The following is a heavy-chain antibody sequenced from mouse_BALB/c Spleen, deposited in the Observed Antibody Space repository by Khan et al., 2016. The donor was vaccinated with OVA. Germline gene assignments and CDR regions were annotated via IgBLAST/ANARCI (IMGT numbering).Heavy chain of an antibody. CDR1: GYAFSNYW. J-gene: IGHJ3*01. CDR2: IYPGDGDT. V-gene: IGHV1-80*01. CDR3: ARSGYDYFAY. D-gene: IGHD2-2*01. Sequence: VELVESGAELVSPGSSVKISCKASGYAFSNYWMNWVKQRPGQGLEWIGQIYPGDGDTSFNGKFRGKATLTADKSSSTAYMQLSSLTSEDSAVYFCARSGYDYFAYWGQGTLVTVSA.